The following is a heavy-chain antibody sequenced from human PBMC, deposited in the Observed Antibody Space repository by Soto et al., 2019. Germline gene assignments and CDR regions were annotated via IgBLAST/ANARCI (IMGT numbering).Heavy chain of an antibody. CDR1: GFTFGSYS. CDR3: ARDRDYYYGMDV. V-gene: IGHV3-21*01. CDR2: ISSISSYI. Sequence: GGSLRLSCSASGFTFGSYSMHWVRQAPCKGLEWVSSISSISSYIYYADSVKGRFTISRDNAKNSLYLQMNSLRAEDTAVYYCARDRDYYYGMDVWGQGTTVTVSS. J-gene: IGHJ6*02.